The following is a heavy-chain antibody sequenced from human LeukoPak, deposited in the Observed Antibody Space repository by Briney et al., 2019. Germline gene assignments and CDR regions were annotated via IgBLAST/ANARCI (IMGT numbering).Heavy chain of an antibody. CDR3: ARAPVTWGSYRPYYYYVMDV. J-gene: IGHJ6*02. D-gene: IGHD3-16*02. Sequence: ASVKVSCKASGYTFTSYDINWVRQATGQGLEWMGWMNPNSGNTGYAQKFQGRVTMTRNTSISTAYMELSSLRSEDTAVYYCARAPVTWGSYRPYYYYVMDVWGQGTTVTVSS. CDR2: MNPNSGNT. V-gene: IGHV1-8*01. CDR1: GYTFTSYD.